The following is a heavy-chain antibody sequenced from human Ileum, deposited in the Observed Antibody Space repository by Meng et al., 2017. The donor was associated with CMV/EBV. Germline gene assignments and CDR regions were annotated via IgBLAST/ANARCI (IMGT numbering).Heavy chain of an antibody. CDR3: ARAPSTIFGVVIRGVFDY. J-gene: IGHJ4*02. CDR2: IVPIFDTA. D-gene: IGHD3-3*01. V-gene: IGHV1-69*05. Sequence: SVKVSCKASRGTFSNYPVSWVRQAPGQGLEWMGGIVPIFDTATYAQKFQGRITITTDESRSTVHLELSSLRSEDAAVYYCARAPSTIFGVVIRGVFDYWGQGTLVTVSS. CDR1: RGTFSNYP.